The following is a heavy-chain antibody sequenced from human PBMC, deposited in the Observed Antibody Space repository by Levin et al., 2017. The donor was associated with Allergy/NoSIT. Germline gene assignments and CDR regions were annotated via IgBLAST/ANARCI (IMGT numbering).Heavy chain of an antibody. CDR2: IYYSGST. CDR3: ARNIVVVVADAGSNWFDP. CDR1: GGSISSGGYY. D-gene: IGHD2-15*01. J-gene: IGHJ5*02. Sequence: PSETLSLTCTVSGGSISSGGYYWSWIRQHPGKGLEWIGYIYYSGSTYYNPSLKSRVTISVDTSKNQFSLKLSSVTAADTAVYYCARNIVVVVADAGSNWFDPWGQGTLVTVSS. V-gene: IGHV4-31*03.